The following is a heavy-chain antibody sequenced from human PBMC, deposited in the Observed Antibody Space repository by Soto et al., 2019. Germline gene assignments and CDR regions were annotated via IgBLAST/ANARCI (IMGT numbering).Heavy chain of an antibody. D-gene: IGHD3-10*01. Sequence: SETLSLTCTVSGGSISIGGYYWSCIRQHPGKGLEWIGYIYYSGSTYYNPSLKSRVTISVDTSKNQFSLKLSSVTAADTAVYYCARLRITMVRGVDYWGQGTLVTVSS. CDR1: GGSISIGGYY. V-gene: IGHV4-31*03. CDR2: IYYSGST. J-gene: IGHJ4*02. CDR3: ARLRITMVRGVDY.